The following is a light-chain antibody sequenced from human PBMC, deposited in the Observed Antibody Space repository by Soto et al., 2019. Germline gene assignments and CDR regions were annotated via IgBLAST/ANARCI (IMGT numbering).Light chain of an antibody. J-gene: IGKJ3*01. Sequence: EILLTQSPATLSLSPGERATLSCRASQDVDSYLAWYQQTPGQAPRLPIYDASNRATGIPARFRGSGSGTDFTLTISSLAPEDFAVYYCQQRNTWPFTFCPGTKVDIK. CDR2: DAS. V-gene: IGKV3-11*01. CDR1: QDVDSY. CDR3: QQRNTWPFT.